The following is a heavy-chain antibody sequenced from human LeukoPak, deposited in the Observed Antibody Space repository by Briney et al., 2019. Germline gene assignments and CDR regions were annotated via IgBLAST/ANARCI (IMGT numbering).Heavy chain of an antibody. Sequence: GGSLRLSCAASGFSFSNYWMHWLRPAPGKGLVWVSVIHADGSGTNYPASVKGRFPISRDTARNTLYLQMNRLRADDTAMYYCAGVSSGRPFASWGQGTLVTVSS. D-gene: IGHD6-19*01. CDR1: GFSFSNYW. CDR3: AGVSSGRPFAS. CDR2: IHADGSGT. V-gene: IGHV3-74*01. J-gene: IGHJ4*02.